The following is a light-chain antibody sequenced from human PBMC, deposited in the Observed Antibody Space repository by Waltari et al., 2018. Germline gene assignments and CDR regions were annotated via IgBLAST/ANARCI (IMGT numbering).Light chain of an antibody. J-gene: IGKJ4*01. Sequence: DIVMTQSPLSLPVTPGEPASIPCRSSQSLLHSNGYNYLDWYLPKPGQSPQLLIYLGSNRASGVPDRFSGSGSGTDFTLKISRVEAEDVGVYYCMQALQTPFFGGGTKVEIK. CDR1: QSLLHSNGYNY. V-gene: IGKV2-28*01. CDR2: LGS. CDR3: MQALQTPF.